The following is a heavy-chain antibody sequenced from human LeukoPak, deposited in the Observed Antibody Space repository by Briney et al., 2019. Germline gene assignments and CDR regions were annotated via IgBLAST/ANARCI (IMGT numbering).Heavy chain of an antibody. D-gene: IGHD2-15*01. CDR2: ISYEGSIA. CDR1: GFTFGSYG. V-gene: IGHV3-30*03. Sequence: PGKSLTLSCAASGFTFGSYGMHWVRQAPGKGLEWVAVISYEGSIAYYADSVKGRFASSRDSSQNTLYLQMSSLRTEDTAVYYCARDGDLGVMVVATMDVAYYFDYWGQGTLVTVSS. J-gene: IGHJ4*02. CDR3: ARDGDLGVMVVATMDVAYYFDY.